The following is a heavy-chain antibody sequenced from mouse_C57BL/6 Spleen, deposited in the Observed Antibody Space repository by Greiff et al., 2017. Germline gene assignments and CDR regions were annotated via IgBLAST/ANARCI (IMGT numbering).Heavy chain of an antibody. J-gene: IGHJ2*01. CDR3: ARSYDYDGVYFDY. D-gene: IGHD2-4*01. V-gene: IGHV1-53*01. CDR2: ITPSNGGT. CDR1: GSPFTSYW. Sequence: QVQLQQPGPELVKPGASVKLSCKASGSPFTSYWMHWVKQRPGQGLEWIGNITPSNGGTNYNEKFKSKATLTVDKSSSTAYMQLSSLTSEDSAVYYCARSYDYDGVYFDYWGQGTTLTYSS.